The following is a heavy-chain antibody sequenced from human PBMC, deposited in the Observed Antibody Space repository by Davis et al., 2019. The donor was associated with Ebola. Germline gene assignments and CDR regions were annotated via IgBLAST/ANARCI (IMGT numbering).Heavy chain of an antibody. Sequence: PGGSLRLSCAASGFTFSSYAMHWVRQAPGKGLEWVAVIWYDGSNKYYADSVKGRFTISRDNSKNTLYLQMNSLRAEDTAVYYCARELRFGRWDLDYWGQGTLVTVSS. CDR3: ARELRFGRWDLDY. J-gene: IGHJ4*02. V-gene: IGHV3-33*08. D-gene: IGHD3-16*01. CDR2: IWYDGSNK. CDR1: GFTFSSYA.